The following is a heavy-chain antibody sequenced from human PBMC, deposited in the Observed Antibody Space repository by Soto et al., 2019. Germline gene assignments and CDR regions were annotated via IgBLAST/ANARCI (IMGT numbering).Heavy chain of an antibody. CDR1: EFTVSGHV. CDR2: TADGGT. CDR3: APHVSCSGGSCQYDAFAI. V-gene: IGHV3-23*01. D-gene: IGHD2-15*01. J-gene: IGHJ3*02. Sequence: EVQVLESGGGLVQPGGSLRLSCEGSEFTVSGHVTADGGTYYADSVKGRFAMSRDTSENTLYLQMNSLGAEDTAAYYCAPHVSCSGGSCQYDAFAIRGQGTMVTVSS.